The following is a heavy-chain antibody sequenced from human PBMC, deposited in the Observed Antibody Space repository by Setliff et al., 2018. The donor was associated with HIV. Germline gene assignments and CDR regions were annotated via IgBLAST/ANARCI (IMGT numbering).Heavy chain of an antibody. Sequence: SETLSLTCTVSGGSISSSNWWSWVRQPPGKGLEWIGEINHGGTTNSNPSLKSRVTISVDTSKNQFSLRMSSVTAADSGVYYCARGSSGSHRTEYDDAFDIWGQGAVVTVSS. CDR2: INHGGTT. D-gene: IGHD6-25*01. CDR3: ARGSSGSHRTEYDDAFDI. J-gene: IGHJ3*02. CDR1: GGSISSSNW. V-gene: IGHV4-4*02.